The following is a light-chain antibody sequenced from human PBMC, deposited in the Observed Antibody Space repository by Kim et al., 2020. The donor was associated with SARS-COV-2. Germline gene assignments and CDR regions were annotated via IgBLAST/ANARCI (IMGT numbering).Light chain of an antibody. CDR2: SAS. Sequence: SSIGDRVTFTCRSSHSIVTFLNWYQQKPGKAPHLVIHSASSLQVGVPSRFSGSGTGTDFTLTISSLQPEDIAIYYCQQTYSMPYTFGQGTKVDIK. V-gene: IGKV1-39*01. CDR3: QQTYSMPYT. J-gene: IGKJ2*01. CDR1: HSIVTF.